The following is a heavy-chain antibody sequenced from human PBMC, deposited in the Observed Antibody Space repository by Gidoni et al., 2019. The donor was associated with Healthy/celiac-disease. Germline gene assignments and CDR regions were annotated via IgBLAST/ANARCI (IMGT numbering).Heavy chain of an antibody. J-gene: IGHJ3*02. Sequence: QVQLVQSGAEVKKPGSSVKVSCKASGGTFSSYAISWVRQAPGQGLEWMGGIIPIFGTANYAQKFQGRVTITADESTSTAYMELSSLRSEDTAVYYCARSGMAGDNWNDGAFDIWGQGTMVTVSS. V-gene: IGHV1-69*01. CDR3: ARSGMAGDNWNDGAFDI. CDR2: IIPIFGTA. D-gene: IGHD1-20*01. CDR1: GGTFSSYA.